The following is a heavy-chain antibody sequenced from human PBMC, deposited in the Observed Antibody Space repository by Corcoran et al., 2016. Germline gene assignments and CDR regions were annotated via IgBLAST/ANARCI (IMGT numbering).Heavy chain of an antibody. Sequence: EVQLVESGGGLVKPGGSLRLPCAASGFTFRNAWMSWVRQAPGKGLEWVGRIKSKTDGGTTDYAAPVKGRFTISRDDSKNMLYLQMNSLKTEDTAVYYCTTVPPLLMAQDAFDIWGQGKMVTVSS. CDR2: IKSKTDGGTT. CDR3: TTVPPLLMAQDAFDI. D-gene: IGHD2-8*01. CDR1: GFTFRNAW. J-gene: IGHJ3*02. V-gene: IGHV3-15*01.